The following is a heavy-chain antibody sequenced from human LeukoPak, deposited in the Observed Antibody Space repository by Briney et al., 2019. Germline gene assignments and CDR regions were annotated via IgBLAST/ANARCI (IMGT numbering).Heavy chain of an antibody. Sequence: ASVKVSCKASGYTFTDYYLHWVRQAPGHGLEWMGWINPKTGVTKYAQNFQSRVTMTRDTSINTAYMEVSRLRSDDTAVFYCARDLAMYSPDLDYWGQGTLVTVSS. V-gene: IGHV1-2*02. CDR1: GYTFTDYY. D-gene: IGHD1-26*01. CDR2: INPKTGVT. J-gene: IGHJ4*02. CDR3: ARDLAMYSPDLDY.